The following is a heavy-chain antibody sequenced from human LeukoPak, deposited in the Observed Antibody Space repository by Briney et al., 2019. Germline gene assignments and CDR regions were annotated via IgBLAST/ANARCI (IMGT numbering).Heavy chain of an antibody. D-gene: IGHD2-15*01. CDR3: ARTNIVVVVAATPSLGWFDP. V-gene: IGHV4-34*01. CDR2: INHSGST. CDR1: GGSFSGYY. Sequence: SETLSLTCAVYGGSFSGYYWSWIRQPPGKGLEWIGEINHSGSTNYNPSLKSRVTISVDTSKNQFSLKLGSVTAADTAVYYCARTNIVVVVAATPSLGWFDPWGQGTLVTVSS. J-gene: IGHJ5*02.